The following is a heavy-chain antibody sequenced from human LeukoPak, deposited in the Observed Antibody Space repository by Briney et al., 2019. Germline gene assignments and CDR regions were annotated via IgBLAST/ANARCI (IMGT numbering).Heavy chain of an antibody. J-gene: IGHJ4*02. Sequence: SETLSLTCTVSGGSISSYYWSWIRQPPGKGLEWIGYIYNSGRTNYNPSLKSRVTISIDTSKNQFSLKMSSVTAADTAVFYCARVSGSGTYRTFDNWGQGILVTVSS. V-gene: IGHV4-4*08. D-gene: IGHD3-10*01. CDR1: GGSISSYY. CDR3: ARVSGSGTYRTFDN. CDR2: IYNSGRT.